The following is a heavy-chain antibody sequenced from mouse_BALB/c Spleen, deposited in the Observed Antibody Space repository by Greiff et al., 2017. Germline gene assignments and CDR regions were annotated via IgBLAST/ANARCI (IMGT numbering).Heavy chain of an antibody. D-gene: IGHD2-10*01. CDR2: IDPANGNT. J-gene: IGHJ2*01. Sequence: EVQLQQSGAELVKPGASVKLSCTASGFNIKDTYMHWVKQRPEQGLEWIGRIDPANGNTKYDPKFQGKATITADTSSNTAYLQLSSLTSEDTAVYYCARTYYGNYVNYVDYWGQGTTLTVSS. V-gene: IGHV14-3*02. CDR1: GFNIKDTY. CDR3: ARTYYGNYVNYVDY.